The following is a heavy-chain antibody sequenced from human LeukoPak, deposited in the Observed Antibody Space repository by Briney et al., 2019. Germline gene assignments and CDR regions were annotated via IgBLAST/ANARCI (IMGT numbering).Heavy chain of an antibody. Sequence: SETLSLTCTVSGGSISSSSYYWGWIRQPPGKGLGWIGSMYSSGRTYYNPSLKSRVTISVDTSKNQFSLKLSSVTAADTAVYYCARSGSGYLRYYFDYWGQGTLVTVSS. V-gene: IGHV4-39*07. D-gene: IGHD5-12*01. J-gene: IGHJ4*02. CDR1: GGSISSSSYY. CDR2: MYSSGRT. CDR3: ARSGSGYLRYYFDY.